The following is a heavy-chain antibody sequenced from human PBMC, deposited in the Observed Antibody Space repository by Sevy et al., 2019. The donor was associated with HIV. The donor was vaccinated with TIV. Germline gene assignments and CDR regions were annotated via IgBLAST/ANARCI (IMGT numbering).Heavy chain of an antibody. J-gene: IGHJ3*02. CDR3: ARSGAYYDSSGYRGAFDI. D-gene: IGHD3-22*01. CDR2: ISAYNGNT. CDR1: GYTFTSYG. Sequence: ASVKVSCKAYGYTFTSYGISWVRQAPGQGLEWMGWISAYNGNTNYAQKLQGRVTMTTDTSTSTAYMELRSLRSDDTAVYYCARSGAYYDSSGYRGAFDIWGQGTMVTVSS. V-gene: IGHV1-18*04.